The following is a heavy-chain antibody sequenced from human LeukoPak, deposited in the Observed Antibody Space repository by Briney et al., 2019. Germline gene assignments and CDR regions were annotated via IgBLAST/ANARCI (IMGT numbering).Heavy chain of an antibody. V-gene: IGHV1-69*04. Sequence: SVKVSCKASGGTFSSYAISWVRQAPGQGLEWMGRIIPILGIANYAQKFQGRVTITADKSTSTAYMELSSLRSEDTAVYYCAREAFVVVVPAAKYSFDYWGQGPLVTVS. CDR1: GGTFSSYA. D-gene: IGHD2-2*01. CDR2: IIPILGIA. J-gene: IGHJ4*02. CDR3: AREAFVVVVPAAKYSFDY.